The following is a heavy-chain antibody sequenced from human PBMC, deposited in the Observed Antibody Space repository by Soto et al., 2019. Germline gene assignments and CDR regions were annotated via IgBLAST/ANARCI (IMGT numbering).Heavy chain of an antibody. CDR3: TTAHYYDSSGYYPFDY. V-gene: IGHV3-15*07. D-gene: IGHD3-22*01. CDR2: IKTKADGGTT. J-gene: IGHJ4*02. CDR1: GFSFNNAW. Sequence: EVQLVEFGGGLVKPGGSLRVACAASGFSFNNAWMNWVRQAPGKGLEWVGRIKTKADGGTTDYAAPVKGRFIISRDDSKNTLYLQMHSLRIEDTAVYYCTTAHYYDSSGYYPFDYWGQGTLVTVSS.